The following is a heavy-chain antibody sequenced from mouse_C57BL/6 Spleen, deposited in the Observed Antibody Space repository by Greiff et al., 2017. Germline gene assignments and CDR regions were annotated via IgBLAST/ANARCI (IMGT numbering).Heavy chain of an antibody. CDR1: GYTFTSYW. V-gene: IGHV1-55*01. Sequence: QVQLQQPGAELVKPGASVKMSCKASGYTFTSYWITWVKQRPGQGLEWIGDIYPGSGSTNYNEKFKGKATLTVDTSSSTAYMQLSSLTSEDSAVYYCARSSGYLYYFDYWGQGTTLTVSS. D-gene: IGHD3-2*02. CDR2: IYPGSGST. J-gene: IGHJ2*01. CDR3: ARSSGYLYYFDY.